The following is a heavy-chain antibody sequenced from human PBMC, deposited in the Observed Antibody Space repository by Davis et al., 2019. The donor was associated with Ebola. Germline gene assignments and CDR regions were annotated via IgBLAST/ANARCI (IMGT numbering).Heavy chain of an antibody. V-gene: IGHV3-7*01. D-gene: IGHD3-9*01. CDR1: GLTFRSYW. J-gene: IGHJ5*02. CDR3: ARAGSTLRYFPFDP. CDR2: INEDGSQE. Sequence: GESLKISCEASGLTFRSYWMTWVRQAPGKGLEWVANINEDGSQEQYVESVKGRFTISRDNAKNVMSLQMNSLRAEDTAVYYCARAGSTLRYFPFDPWGQGTLVTVSS.